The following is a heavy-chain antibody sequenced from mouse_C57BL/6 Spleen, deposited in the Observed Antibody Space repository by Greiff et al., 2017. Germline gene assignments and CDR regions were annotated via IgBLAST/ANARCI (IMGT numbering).Heavy chain of an antibody. J-gene: IGHJ2*01. D-gene: IGHD3-3*01. CDR1: GFTFTDYN. CDR2: INPNDGGT. V-gene: IGHV1-18*01. Sequence: VQLQQSGPELVKPGDSVKLPCTASGFTFTDYNMDWVKQSQGKSLEWIGDINPNDGGTIYNEQFKGKATLTVDKSSSTAYKGLNSLTAENSADYCGGRGGKRRALDYWGQGTTLTVSS. CDR3: GRGGKRRALDY.